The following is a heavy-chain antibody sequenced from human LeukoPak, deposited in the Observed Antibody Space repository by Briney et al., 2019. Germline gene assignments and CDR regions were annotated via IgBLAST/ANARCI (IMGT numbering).Heavy chain of an antibody. V-gene: IGHV4-59*08. CDR3: ARSTGYGSGAFNWFDP. CDR1: GGSISSYY. D-gene: IGHD3-10*01. Sequence: SETLSLTCTVSGGSISSYYWSWIRQPPGRGLEWIGYIYYSGSTNYNPSLKSRVTISVDTSKNQFSLKLSSVTAADTAVYYCARSTGYGSGAFNWFDPWGQGTLVTVSS. CDR2: IYYSGST. J-gene: IGHJ5*02.